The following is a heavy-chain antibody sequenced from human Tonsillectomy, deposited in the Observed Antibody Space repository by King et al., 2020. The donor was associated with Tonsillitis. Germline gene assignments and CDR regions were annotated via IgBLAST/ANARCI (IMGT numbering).Heavy chain of an antibody. Sequence: LQLQESGPGLVKPSETLSLTCTVSGGSINSSNYYWGWIRQPPGKGLEWIGNIFHSGSTYYNPSLKSRVPISVETSKSQISLNLSSVTAADTAVYYCARLYFYDSTGYLYYFDYWGQGTLVTVSS. V-gene: IGHV4-39*01. D-gene: IGHD3-22*01. CDR3: ARLYFYDSTGYLYYFDY. CDR1: GGSINSSNYY. CDR2: IFHSGST. J-gene: IGHJ4*02.